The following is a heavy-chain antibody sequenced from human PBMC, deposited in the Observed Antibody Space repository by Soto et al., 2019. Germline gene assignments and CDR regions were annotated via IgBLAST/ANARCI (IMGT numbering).Heavy chain of an antibody. J-gene: IGHJ3*02. CDR3: AKATNGYSSGWYLDAFDI. CDR2: ISGSGGST. V-gene: IGHV3-23*01. D-gene: IGHD6-19*01. CDR1: GFTFSSYA. Sequence: EVQLLESGGGLVQPGGSLRLSCAASGFTFSSYAMSWVRQAPGKGLEWVSAISGSGGSTYYADSVKGRFTISRDNSKNTLYLQMNSLRAEDTAVYYCAKATNGYSSGWYLDAFDIWGQGTMVTVSS.